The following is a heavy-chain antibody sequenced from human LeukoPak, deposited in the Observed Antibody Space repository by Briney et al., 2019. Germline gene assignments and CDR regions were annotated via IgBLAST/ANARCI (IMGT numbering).Heavy chain of an antibody. V-gene: IGHV4-34*01. CDR1: GGSFSGYY. D-gene: IGHD3-16*02. Sequence: PSETLSLTCAVYGGSFSGYYWSWIRQPPGKGLEWIGEINHSGSTNYNPSLKSRVTISVDTSKNQFSLKLSSVTAADTAVYYCARRGGDYVWGSYRPKGGNFDYWGQGTLVTVSS. CDR2: INHSGST. CDR3: ARRGGDYVWGSYRPKGGNFDY. J-gene: IGHJ4*02.